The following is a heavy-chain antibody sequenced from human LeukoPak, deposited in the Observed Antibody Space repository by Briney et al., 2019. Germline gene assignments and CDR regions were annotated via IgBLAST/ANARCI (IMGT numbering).Heavy chain of an antibody. CDR3: AKDEVAGTGLVDY. Sequence: GGSLRLSCAASGFTFSSYWMHWVRQAPGKGLVWVSRINSDESSTGYADSVKGRFTISRDNPKNTLYLQMNSLRAEDTAVYYCAKDEVAGTGLVDYWGQGTLVTVSS. J-gene: IGHJ4*02. D-gene: IGHD6-19*01. V-gene: IGHV3-74*01. CDR1: GFTFSSYW. CDR2: INSDESST.